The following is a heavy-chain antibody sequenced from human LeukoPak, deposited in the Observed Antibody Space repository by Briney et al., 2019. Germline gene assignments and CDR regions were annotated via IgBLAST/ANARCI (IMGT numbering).Heavy chain of an antibody. CDR1: GGSISSSSYY. V-gene: IGHV4-39*01. D-gene: IGHD5-18*01. J-gene: IGHJ4*02. CDR3: ATLPTPMVLYYFDY. CDR2: IYYSGRA. Sequence: SETLSLTCTVSGGSISSSSYYWGWIRQPPGKGLEWIGSIYYSGRAYYNPSLKSRVTISVDTSKNQFSLKLSSVTAADTAVYYCATLPTPMVLYYFDYWGQGTLVTVSS.